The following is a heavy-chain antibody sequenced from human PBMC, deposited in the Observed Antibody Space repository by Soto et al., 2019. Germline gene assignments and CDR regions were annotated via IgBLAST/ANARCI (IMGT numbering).Heavy chain of an antibody. CDR1: GFGFDHYA. V-gene: IGHV3-9*01. CDR2: ISWDADDI. J-gene: IGHJ3*01. Sequence: EVQLVESGGGLAQPGRSLRLSCAASGFGFDHYAVHWVRQVEGKGLEWVAGISWDADDIAYGDSVKGRFTISRDNARKSLYLQMNSLRPEDTALYFCVRDRIPVIIAVECAFDVWGQGTVVSVSS. CDR3: VRDRIPVIIAVECAFDV. D-gene: IGHD3-3*01.